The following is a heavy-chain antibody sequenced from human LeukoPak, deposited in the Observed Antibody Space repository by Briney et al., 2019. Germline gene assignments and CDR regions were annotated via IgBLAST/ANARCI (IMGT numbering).Heavy chain of an antibody. CDR2: NYSDFPNS. Sequence: GESLKISCRGSGYSFPTYWIGRVRQMPGEGPEWMGINYSDFPNSRYSPSFQGQVPMSVDKSISIAYLQWRSLKASDTAMYYCARRKGRSNPACPADSWGQGTLVSVSS. CDR3: ARRKGRSNPACPADS. J-gene: IGHJ4*02. D-gene: IGHD2-2*01. CDR1: GYSFPTYW. V-gene: IGHV5-51*01.